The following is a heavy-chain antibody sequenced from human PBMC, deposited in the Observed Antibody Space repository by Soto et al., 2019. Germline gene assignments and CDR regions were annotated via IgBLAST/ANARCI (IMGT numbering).Heavy chain of an antibody. CDR3: ARGVGYCSGGSCYSLDY. J-gene: IGHJ4*02. Sequence: PSETLSLTCAVYGGSFSGYYWSWIRQPPGKGLEWIGEINHSGSTNYSPSLKSRVIISVDTSKNQFSLKLSSVTAADTAVYYCARGVGYCSGGSCYSLDYWGQGTLVTVSS. D-gene: IGHD2-15*01. V-gene: IGHV4-34*01. CDR2: INHSGST. CDR1: GGSFSGYY.